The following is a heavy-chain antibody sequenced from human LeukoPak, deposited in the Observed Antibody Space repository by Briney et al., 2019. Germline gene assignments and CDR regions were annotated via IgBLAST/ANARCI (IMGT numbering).Heavy chain of an antibody. J-gene: IGHJ4*02. D-gene: IGHD6-19*01. CDR3: ARDRVGSGWPRPWYFEF. CDR2: INPNTGAT. V-gene: IGHV1-2*02. Sequence: SVKVSCKPSGYTFTGYYLHWVRQAPGQGLEWMGWINPNTGATIYAEKFQGRVTTTRDTSIDTAYMEMRSLRSDDTAVYYCARDRVGSGWPRPWYFEFWGQGTLITVSS. CDR1: GYTFTGYY.